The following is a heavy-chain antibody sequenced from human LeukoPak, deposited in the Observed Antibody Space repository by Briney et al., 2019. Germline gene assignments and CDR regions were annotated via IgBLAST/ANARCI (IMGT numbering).Heavy chain of an antibody. J-gene: IGHJ6*03. Sequence: PGGSLRLSCAASGFTFSRNWMSWVRQAPGKGLEWLANIKQDGSEKYYVDSVKGRFTISRDNAKNSLYLQMNSLRAEDTAVYYCARSCSSTSCLVYYYYMDVWGKGTTVTVSS. V-gene: IGHV3-7*01. CDR1: GFTFSRNW. CDR2: IKQDGSEK. D-gene: IGHD2-2*01. CDR3: ARSCSSTSCLVYYYYMDV.